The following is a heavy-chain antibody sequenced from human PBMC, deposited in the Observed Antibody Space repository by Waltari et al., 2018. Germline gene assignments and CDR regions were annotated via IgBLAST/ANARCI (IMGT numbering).Heavy chain of an antibody. J-gene: IGHJ4*01. D-gene: IGHD5-12*01. CDR2: VYSNGYT. V-gene: IGHV4-39*01. CDR1: GGSIAGPHYY. CDR3: ATPGGNWLQVSY. Sequence: QLRESGPGLVKSSETLSLTCTVSGGSIAGPHYYWAWVRQPPGKGLEWVANVYSNGYTYYNPSLESRVTISVDTSKNQFSLNVRSVTAADTGVYFCATPGGNWLQVSYWGHGTLVNVSS.